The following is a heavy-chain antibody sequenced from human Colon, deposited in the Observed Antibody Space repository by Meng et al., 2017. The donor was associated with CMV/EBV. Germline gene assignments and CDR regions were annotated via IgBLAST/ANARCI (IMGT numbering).Heavy chain of an antibody. CDR3: AREMATITRNHYYYYGMDV. CDR1: GYSFTDYY. Sequence: ASVQVSCKTSGYSFTDYYVLWVRQAPGQGLEWMGWVNPNSGGTNSAVKFLGRVTMTADTSVATVYLELSRLRSDDTAVYYCAREMATITRNHYYYYGMDVWGQGTTVTVSS. CDR2: VNPNSGGT. D-gene: IGHD5-24*01. J-gene: IGHJ6*02. V-gene: IGHV1-2*02.